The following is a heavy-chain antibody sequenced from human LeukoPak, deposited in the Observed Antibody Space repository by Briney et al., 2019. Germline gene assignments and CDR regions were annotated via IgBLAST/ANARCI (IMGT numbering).Heavy chain of an antibody. V-gene: IGHV3-7*01. CDR3: ARDPFDL. CDR2: LKQGGSDK. CDR1: GFTLSNRW. J-gene: IGHJ5*02. Sequence: GGSLRLSSEASGFTLSNRWMTWVRQTPGKGLEWVATLKQGGSDKFYVDSVRGRFTISGDNAKNSLFLEMNSLRVEDTAVYYCARDPFDLWGQGTLVTVSS.